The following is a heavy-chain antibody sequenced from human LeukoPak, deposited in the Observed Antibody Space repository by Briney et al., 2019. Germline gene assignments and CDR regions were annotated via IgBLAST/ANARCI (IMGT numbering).Heavy chain of an antibody. CDR3: ATGLTKSLYYYYYMDV. V-gene: IGHV1-69*05. CDR1: GGTFSSYA. J-gene: IGHJ6*03. Sequence: SVKVSCKASGGTFSSYAISWVRQAPGQGLEWMGGIIPIFGTANYAQKFQGRVTITTDESTSTAYMELSSLRSEDTAVYYCATGLTKSLYYYYYMDVWGKGTTVTVSS. D-gene: IGHD4/OR15-4a*01. CDR2: IIPIFGTA.